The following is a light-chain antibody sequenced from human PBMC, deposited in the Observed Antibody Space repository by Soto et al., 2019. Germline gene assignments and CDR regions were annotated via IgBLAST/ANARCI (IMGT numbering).Light chain of an antibody. CDR1: QSISIW. CDR3: QQYESLPLT. Sequence: IQMTQSPSTLSASVGDRVTITCRASQSISIWLAWYKQKPGKAPKILSYKASSLESGVPSRFRGSGSGTEFTLTISSLKPEDFETYYCQQYESLPLTFGQGTRLEIK. CDR2: KAS. V-gene: IGKV1-5*03. J-gene: IGKJ5*01.